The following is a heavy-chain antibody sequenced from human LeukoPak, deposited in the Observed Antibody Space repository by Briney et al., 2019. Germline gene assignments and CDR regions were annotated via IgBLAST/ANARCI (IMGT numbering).Heavy chain of an antibody. Sequence: GGSLRLSCAASGFSFSSYVMHWVRQAPGKGLEWVAVISKDGSQKYHADSVKGRFTISRDNSKNTLFLQMTSLGAEDTAVYFCARESYGDYYFDSWGQGTLVIVSS. J-gene: IGHJ4*02. CDR3: ARESYGDYYFDS. CDR1: GFSFSSYV. CDR2: ISKDGSQK. V-gene: IGHV3-30-3*01. D-gene: IGHD4-17*01.